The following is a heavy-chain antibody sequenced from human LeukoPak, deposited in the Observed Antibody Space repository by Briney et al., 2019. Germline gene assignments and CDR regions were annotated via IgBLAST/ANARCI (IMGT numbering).Heavy chain of an antibody. J-gene: IGHJ3*02. V-gene: IGHV3-74*01. Sequence: PGGSLRLSCAASGFTFSSYAMSWVRQAPGKRLVWGARINSDGSSTSNADSVKGRFTISRDNAKNTLYLQLNSLRADDTAVYYCARGASVVAGNDNAFDIWGQGTMVTVSS. CDR1: GFTFSSYA. D-gene: IGHD6-19*01. CDR3: ARGASVVAGNDNAFDI. CDR2: INSDGSST.